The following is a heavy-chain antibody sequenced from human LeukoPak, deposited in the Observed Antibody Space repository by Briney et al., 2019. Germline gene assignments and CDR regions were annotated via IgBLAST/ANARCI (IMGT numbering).Heavy chain of an antibody. CDR3: ARESNGGTVAGEEGPDY. Sequence: PSQTLSLTCTVSGGSISSGSYYWSWIRQPAGKGLEWIGRIYTSGSTNYNPSLKSRVTISVDTSKIQFSLKLSSVTAADTAVYYCARESNGGTVAGEEGPDYWGQGTLVTVSS. V-gene: IGHV4-61*02. CDR1: GGSISSGSYY. CDR2: IYTSGST. J-gene: IGHJ4*02. D-gene: IGHD6-19*01.